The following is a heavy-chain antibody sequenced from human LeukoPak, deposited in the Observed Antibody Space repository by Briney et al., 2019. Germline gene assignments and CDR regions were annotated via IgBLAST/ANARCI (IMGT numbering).Heavy chain of an antibody. D-gene: IGHD1-26*01. CDR2: IRSSSSTI. V-gene: IGHV3-48*01. CDR3: ARDLAALVGATGDAFDI. J-gene: IGHJ3*02. CDR1: GFTFSSYS. Sequence: GGSLRLSCAASGFTFSSYSMNWVRQAPGKGLEWVSYIRSSSSTIYYADSVKGRFTISRDNAKNSLYLQMNSLRAEDTAVYYCARDLAALVGATGDAFDIWGQGTMVTVSS.